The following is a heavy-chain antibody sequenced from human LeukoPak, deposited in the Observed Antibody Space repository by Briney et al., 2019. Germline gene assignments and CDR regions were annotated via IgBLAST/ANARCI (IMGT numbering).Heavy chain of an antibody. D-gene: IGHD3-9*01. Sequence: GESLKISCKGSGYSFTSYWIGWVRQMPGKGMEWMGIIYPGDSDTRYSPSFQGQVTISADKSISTAYLQWSSLKASDTAMYYCARPILTGSDAFDIWGQGTMVTVSS. V-gene: IGHV5-51*01. CDR1: GYSFTSYW. CDR2: IYPGDSDT. CDR3: ARPILTGSDAFDI. J-gene: IGHJ3*02.